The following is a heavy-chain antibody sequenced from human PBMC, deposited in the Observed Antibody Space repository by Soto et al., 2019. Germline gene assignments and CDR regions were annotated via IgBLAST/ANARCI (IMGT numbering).Heavy chain of an antibody. CDR1: GFSLDTWGVA. D-gene: IGHD3-16*01. Sequence: QVTLKESGPTLVRPTQALTLTCTVSGFSLDTWGVAVGWIRQSPGQPPEWLALIYWDDDKRYSPSLKNRLTSTKDTSKNQVVLTLTNMDPVDTVTYYCARALGSWGSYYCDHCSQGTLVTVSS. V-gene: IGHV2-5*02. CDR2: IYWDDDK. CDR3: ARALGSWGSYYCDH. J-gene: IGHJ4*02.